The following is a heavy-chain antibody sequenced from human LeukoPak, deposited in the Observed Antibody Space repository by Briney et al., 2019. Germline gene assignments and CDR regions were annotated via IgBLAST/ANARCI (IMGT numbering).Heavy chain of an antibody. CDR1: GGSISSYY. V-gene: IGHV4-59*08. Sequence: SETLSLTCTVSGGSISSYYWSWIRQPPGKGLEWIGYIYYSGSTNYNPSLKSRVTISVDTSKNQFSLKLSSVTAADTAVYYCERYSGYFDYWGQGTLVTVSS. CDR3: ERYSGYFDY. D-gene: IGHD1-26*01. J-gene: IGHJ4*02. CDR2: IYYSGST.